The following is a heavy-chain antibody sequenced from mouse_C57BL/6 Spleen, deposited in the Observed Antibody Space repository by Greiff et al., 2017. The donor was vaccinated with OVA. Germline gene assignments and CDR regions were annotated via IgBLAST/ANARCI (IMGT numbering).Heavy chain of an antibody. V-gene: IGHV14-4*01. CDR2: IDPENGDT. J-gene: IGHJ2*01. CDR3: TTGRVDY. CDR1: GFNIKDDY. Sequence: EVQLKESGAELVRPGASVKLSCTASGFNIKDDYMHWVKQRPEQGLEWIGWIDPENGDTEYASKFQGKATITADTSSNTAYLQLSSLTSEDTAVYYCTTGRVDYWGQGTTLTVSS. D-gene: IGHD3-3*01.